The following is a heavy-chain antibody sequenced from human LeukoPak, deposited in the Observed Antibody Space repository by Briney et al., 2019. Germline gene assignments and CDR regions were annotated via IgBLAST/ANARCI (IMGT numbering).Heavy chain of an antibody. Sequence: GGSLRLSCAASGFTFSSYAMSWVRQAPGKGLEWVSGISGSGGNTYYADSVKGRFTISRDNSKNTLSLQMNSLRAEDTAVYYCAKDENSSGYIRGFDYWGQGTLVTVSS. J-gene: IGHJ4*02. CDR2: ISGSGGNT. V-gene: IGHV3-23*01. CDR3: AKDENSSGYIRGFDY. CDR1: GFTFSSYA. D-gene: IGHD5-18*01.